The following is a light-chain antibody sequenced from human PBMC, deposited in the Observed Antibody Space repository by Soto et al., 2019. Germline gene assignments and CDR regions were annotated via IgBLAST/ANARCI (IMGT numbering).Light chain of an antibody. J-gene: IGLJ3*02. CDR1: SSNIGSKT. CDR3: ASWDDSLNGWV. V-gene: IGLV1-44*01. Sequence: QAVVTQPPSASGTPGQRVPISCSGSSSNIGSKTVNWYQQLPGTAPRLLIHSDNQRPSGVPDRFSGSRSGTSASLAISGLQSEDEADYYCASWDDSLNGWVFGGGTKLTV. CDR2: SDN.